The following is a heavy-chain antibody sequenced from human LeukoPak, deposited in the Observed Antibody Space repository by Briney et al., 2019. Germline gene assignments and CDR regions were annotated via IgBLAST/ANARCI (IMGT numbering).Heavy chain of an antibody. CDR1: GGSISSYY. V-gene: IGHV4-59*08. CDR3: ARQQGYYDTIGRYYHYYMDV. Sequence: SETLSLTCTVSGGSISSYYWNWIRQPPGKGLEWIGYIYNPSLNSRITISLDTSKNQFSLRLSSVTAADTAVYYCARQQGYYDTIGRYYHYYMDVWGKGTTVTVSS. J-gene: IGHJ6*03. D-gene: IGHD3-22*01.